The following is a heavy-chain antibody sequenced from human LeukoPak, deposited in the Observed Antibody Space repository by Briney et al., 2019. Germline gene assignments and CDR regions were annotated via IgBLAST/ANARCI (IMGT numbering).Heavy chain of an antibody. J-gene: IGHJ6*03. V-gene: IGHV3-30*02. CDR1: GFAFSGNW. CDR3: AKGRTAGTSRYYYYYMDV. D-gene: IGHD6-13*01. Sequence: GGSLRLSCAASGFAFSGNWMHWVRQAPGKGLVWVAFIRYDGSNKYYADSVKGRFTISRDNSKNTLYLQMNSLRAEDTAVYYCAKGRTAGTSRYYYYYMDVWGKGTTVTISS. CDR2: IRYDGSNK.